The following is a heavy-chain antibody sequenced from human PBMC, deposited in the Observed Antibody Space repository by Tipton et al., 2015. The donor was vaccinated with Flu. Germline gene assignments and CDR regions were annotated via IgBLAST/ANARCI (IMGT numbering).Heavy chain of an antibody. CDR3: ARRDYSNYVSEPKNWFDP. CDR1: GGSISSGGAY. CDR2: IYYSGST. Sequence: GLVKPSQTLSLTCTVSGGSISSGGAYWSWIRQHPGKGLEWIGCIYYSGSTYYNPSLRSRPTISVDTSKNQFSLKLNSVTAADTAVYYCARRDYSNYVSEPKNWFDPWGQGTLVIVSS. D-gene: IGHD4-11*01. J-gene: IGHJ5*02. V-gene: IGHV4-31*03.